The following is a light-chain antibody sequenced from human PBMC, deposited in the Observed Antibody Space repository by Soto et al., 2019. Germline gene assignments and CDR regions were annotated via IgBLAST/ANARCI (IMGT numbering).Light chain of an antibody. Sequence: DIQMTQSPSSLSASVGDRVTITCRASQGFGNYLAWFQQKPGKAPKSLIYGASSLQSGVPSKFSGSGSGTDFTLTISSLQAEDFATYYCQQYYSYPLTFGGGTKVELK. CDR1: QGFGNY. J-gene: IGKJ4*01. V-gene: IGKV1-16*02. CDR3: QQYYSYPLT. CDR2: GAS.